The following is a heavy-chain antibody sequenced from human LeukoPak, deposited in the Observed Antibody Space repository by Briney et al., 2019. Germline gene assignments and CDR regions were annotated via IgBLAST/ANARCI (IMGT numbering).Heavy chain of an antibody. J-gene: IGHJ4*02. CDR3: ARAYSSSSPFDY. CDR2: INPSGGST. CDR1: GYIFTSHY. D-gene: IGHD6-6*01. V-gene: IGHV1-46*01. Sequence: GASVTVSCTASGYIFTSHYMHWVRQAPGQGLEWMGMINPSGGSTSYAQKFQGRVTMTRDTSTSTVYLELSSLRSEDTAVYYCARAYSSSSPFDYWGQGTLVTVCS.